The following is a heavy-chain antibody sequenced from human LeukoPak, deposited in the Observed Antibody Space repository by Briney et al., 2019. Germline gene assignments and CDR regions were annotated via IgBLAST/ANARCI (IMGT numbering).Heavy chain of an antibody. CDR3: AKDPTPYYDFWSSQYFQH. V-gene: IGHV3-7*01. D-gene: IGHD3-3*01. J-gene: IGHJ1*01. CDR2: IKQDGSEK. Sequence: GGSLRLSCAASGFTFSTYWMSWVRQAPGKGLEWVVNIKQDGSEKYYVDSVKGRFTISRDNAKNSLYLQMNSLRVEDTAVYYCAKDPTPYYDFWSSQYFQHWGQGTLVTVSS. CDR1: GFTFSTYW.